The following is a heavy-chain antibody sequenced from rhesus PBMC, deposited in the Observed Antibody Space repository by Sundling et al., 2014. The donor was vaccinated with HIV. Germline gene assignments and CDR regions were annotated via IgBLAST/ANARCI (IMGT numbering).Heavy chain of an antibody. CDR3: ARPKYTYSYYPFEY. CDR1: GFTFSSYV. Sequence: EVQLVESGGGLVKPGGSLRLSCVASGFTFSSYVMHWVRQAPGKGLEWVSVINESGGTTYYADSVQGRFTISRDNAKNSLFLQMNSLRAEDTAVYLCARPKYTYSYYPFEYWGQGVLVTVSS. V-gene: IGHV3-100*01. J-gene: IGHJ4*01. CDR2: INESGGTT. D-gene: IGHD5-36*02.